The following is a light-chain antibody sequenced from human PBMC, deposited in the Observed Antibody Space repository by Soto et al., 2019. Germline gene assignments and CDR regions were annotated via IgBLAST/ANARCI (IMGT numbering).Light chain of an antibody. J-gene: IGLJ1*01. CDR2: GNS. V-gene: IGLV1-40*01. Sequence: SVLTQAASVSGAAGRRVTISCTGSSSNIGAGYDVHWYQQLPGTAPKLLIYGNSDRPSGVPDRFSGSKSGTSASLAITGLQAEDEADYYCQSYDSSLSGSYVFGTGTKVTVL. CDR3: QSYDSSLSGSYV. CDR1: SSNIGAGYD.